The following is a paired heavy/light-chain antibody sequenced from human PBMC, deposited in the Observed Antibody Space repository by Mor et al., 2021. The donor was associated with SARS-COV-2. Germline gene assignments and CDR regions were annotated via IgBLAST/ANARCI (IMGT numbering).Light chain of an antibody. CDR1: QSVSNNY. J-gene: IGKJ1*01. CDR3: QQYRSSPWT. CDR2: GAS. Sequence: ENVLTQSPGTLSLSPGERAILSCRASQSVSNNYLAWYQQKPGQAPRLLMYGASSRATGIPDRFSGSGSGTDFTLTISRLEPEDSAVYYCQQYRSSPWTFGQGTKVEIK. V-gene: IGKV3-20*01.
Heavy chain of an antibody. CDR1: GFTFSNSA. CDR2: ISYLGSNK. Sequence: QVQLVESGGGVVQPGRSLRLSCAASGFTFSNSAMHWVRQAPDKGLEWVAVISYLGSNKYYADSLKGRFTISRDNSKNTLYLQMNSLRADDTAVYYCARDVCSGTTCFWYFDLWGRGTLVTVSS. CDR3: ARDVCSGTTCFWYFDL. V-gene: IGHV3-30-3*01. J-gene: IGHJ2*01. D-gene: IGHD2-15*01.